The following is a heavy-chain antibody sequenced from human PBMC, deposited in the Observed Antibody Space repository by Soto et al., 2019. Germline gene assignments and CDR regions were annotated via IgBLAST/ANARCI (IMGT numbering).Heavy chain of an antibody. CDR3: ARDYVFGVDDDAFDI. J-gene: IGHJ3*02. D-gene: IGHD3-3*01. CDR1: GFTFSSYS. Sequence: GGSLRLSCAASGFTFSSYSMNWVRQAPGKGLEWVSYISSSSSTIYYADSVKGRFTISRDNAKNSLYLQMNSLRAEDTAVYYCARDYVFGVDDDAFDIWGQGTMVTVSS. V-gene: IGHV3-48*04. CDR2: ISSSSSTI.